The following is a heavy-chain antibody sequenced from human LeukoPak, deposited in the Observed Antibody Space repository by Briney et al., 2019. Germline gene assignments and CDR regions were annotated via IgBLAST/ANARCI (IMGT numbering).Heavy chain of an antibody. D-gene: IGHD1-1*01. CDR2: IKSKTGGETT. Sequence: GGSLRLSCAASGFTFSNAWMNWVRQAPGKGLEWVGRIKSKTGGETTDYAAPVKGRFTISRDDSKNTLYLQMNSLKTEDTAVYYCTTVVQAYWGQGTLVTVSS. CDR1: GFTFSNAW. CDR3: TTVVQAY. J-gene: IGHJ4*02. V-gene: IGHV3-15*07.